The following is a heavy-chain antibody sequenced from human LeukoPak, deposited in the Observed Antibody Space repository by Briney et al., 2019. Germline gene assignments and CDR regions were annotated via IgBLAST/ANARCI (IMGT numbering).Heavy chain of an antibody. CDR1: GGSISSYY. D-gene: IGHD2-8*01. J-gene: IGHJ3*02. V-gene: IGHV4-59*01. Sequence: PSETLSLTCTVSGGSISSYYWSWIRQPPGKGLEWMGYIYDSVTTKYNPSLRSRVTISVDTSKSQFSLNLSSVTAADAAVYYCARRLYDGFDIWGQGTMVTVSS. CDR3: ARRLYDGFDI. CDR2: IYDSVTT.